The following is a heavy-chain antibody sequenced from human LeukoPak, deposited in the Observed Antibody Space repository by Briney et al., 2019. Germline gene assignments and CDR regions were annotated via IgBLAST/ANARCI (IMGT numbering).Heavy chain of an antibody. CDR2: IDISGST. Sequence: SETLSLTCTVSGGSIRSSYWSWIRQPAGKGLEWIGHIDISGSTNCKSSLKSRVTMSVDTSKNQFSLKVSSVTAADTAVYYCARDSRDTSGWYVDYWGQGTLVTVSS. V-gene: IGHV4-4*07. D-gene: IGHD6-19*01. CDR3: ARDSRDTSGWYVDY. CDR1: GGSIRSSY. J-gene: IGHJ4*02.